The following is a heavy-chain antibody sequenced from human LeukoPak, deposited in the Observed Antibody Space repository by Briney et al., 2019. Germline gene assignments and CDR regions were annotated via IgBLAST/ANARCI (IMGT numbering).Heavy chain of an antibody. D-gene: IGHD3-3*01. CDR2: ISTSGRT. Sequence: PSETLSLTCTVSGGFISSYYWSWIREPPGKGLEWMGDISTSGRTNYNPSLESRVTILVDTSKNQFSLKLSSVTAADTAVYYCARVINDFWSGRGVFDIWGQGTMVTVSS. J-gene: IGHJ3*02. CDR3: ARVINDFWSGRGVFDI. V-gene: IGHV4-4*09. CDR1: GGFISSYY.